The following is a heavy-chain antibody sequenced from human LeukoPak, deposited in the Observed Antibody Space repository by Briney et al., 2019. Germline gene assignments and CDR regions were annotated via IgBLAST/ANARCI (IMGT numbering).Heavy chain of an antibody. J-gene: IGHJ6*03. CDR2: IGGSGSST. D-gene: IGHD1-26*01. Sequence: GGSLRLSCAASGFTFSNYGMSWVRQAPGKGLEWVSDIGGSGSSTYYADSVKGRFTISRDNSKNTLYLQMNSLRAEDTAVYYCAKDDGGSYYIYYYYMDVWGKGTTVTISS. V-gene: IGHV3-23*01. CDR1: GFTFSNYG. CDR3: AKDDGGSYYIYYYYMDV.